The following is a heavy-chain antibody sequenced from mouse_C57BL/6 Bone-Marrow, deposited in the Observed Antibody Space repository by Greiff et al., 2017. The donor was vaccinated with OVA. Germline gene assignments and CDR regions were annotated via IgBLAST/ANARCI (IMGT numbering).Heavy chain of an antibody. CDR3: ARRDYYGRAY. Sequence: EVQLQQSGPGLVKPSQSLSLTCSVTGYSITSGYYWNWIRQFPGNKLEWMGYISYDGSNNYNPSLKNRISITRDTSKNQFFLKLNSVTTEDTATYYCARRDYYGRAYWGQGTLVTVSA. J-gene: IGHJ3*01. CDR2: ISYDGSN. D-gene: IGHD1-1*01. V-gene: IGHV3-6*01. CDR1: GYSITSGYY.